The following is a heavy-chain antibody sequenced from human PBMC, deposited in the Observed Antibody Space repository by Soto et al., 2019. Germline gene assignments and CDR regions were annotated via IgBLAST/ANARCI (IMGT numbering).Heavy chain of an antibody. V-gene: IGHV4-34*01. CDR2: INHSGST. Sequence: SETLSLTCAVYGGSFSGYYWSWIRQPPGKGLEWIGEINHSGSTNYNPSLKSRVTISVDTSKNQFSLKLSSVTAADTAVYYCARGQFPGFKYYDFWSGYFDNWFDPWGQGTLVTVSS. CDR3: ARGQFPGFKYYDFWSGYFDNWFDP. CDR1: GGSFSGYY. D-gene: IGHD3-3*01. J-gene: IGHJ5*02.